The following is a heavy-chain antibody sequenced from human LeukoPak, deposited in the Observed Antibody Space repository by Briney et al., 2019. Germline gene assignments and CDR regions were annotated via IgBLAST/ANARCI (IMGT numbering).Heavy chain of an antibody. J-gene: IGHJ5*01. D-gene: IGHD2-2*01. CDR1: GFTFSDYY. CDR3: ASEYSSTGVPAAPPCFDS. V-gene: IGHV3-11*01. Sequence: RGSLRLSCAASGFTFSDYYMSWIRQAPGKGLEWVSYISSSGSTIYYADSVKGRFTISRDNAKNSLYLQMNSLRAEDTAVYYCASEYSSTGVPAAPPCFDSWGQGTLVTVSS. CDR2: ISSSGSTI.